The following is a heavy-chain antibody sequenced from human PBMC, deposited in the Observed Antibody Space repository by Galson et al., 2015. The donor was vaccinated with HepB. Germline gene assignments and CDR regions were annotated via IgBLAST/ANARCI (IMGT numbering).Heavy chain of an antibody. J-gene: IGHJ3*01. D-gene: IGHD3/OR15-3a*01. Sequence: SLRLSCAPSGFALNSYSVNWIRQAPGKGLEWVASITSSSSYIHSVDSVKGRFTISRDNAKNVMDLQMNALRDDDTAVYYCVRGLYEFWGGYRPDTFDLWGQGTMVTVSS. CDR3: VRGLYEFWGGYRPDTFDL. V-gene: IGHV3-21*06. CDR2: ITSSSSYI. CDR1: GFALNSYS.